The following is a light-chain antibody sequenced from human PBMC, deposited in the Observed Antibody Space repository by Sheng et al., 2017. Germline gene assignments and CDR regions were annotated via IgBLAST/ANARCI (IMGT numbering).Light chain of an antibody. CDR1: SSDIGAHDF. CDR2: YVT. J-gene: IGLJ1*01. V-gene: IGLV2-14*03. Sequence: QSALTQPASVSGSPGQSITISCTGTSSDIGAHDFVSWYQQHPGKAPKLIIYYVTDRPSGVSTRFSGSKSGNTASLTISGVQAEDEADYYCTSYTNSFTYVFGTGTKVT. CDR3: TSYTNSFTYV.